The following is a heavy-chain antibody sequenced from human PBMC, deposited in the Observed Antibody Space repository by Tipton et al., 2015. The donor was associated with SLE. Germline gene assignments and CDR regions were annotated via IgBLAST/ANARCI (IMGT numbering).Heavy chain of an antibody. CDR2: IYYSGST. V-gene: IGHV4-31*03. D-gene: IGHD3-10*02. J-gene: IGHJ4*02. Sequence: LRLSCTVSGGSISSGGYYWSWNRQHTGKGLEWIVYIYYSGSTYYNPSLKSRVIISVDTAKNQFSLKLSSVTAAAAAVYYCARMFADGGYYFDYWGQGTLVTVSS. CDR1: GGSISSGGYY. CDR3: ARMFADGGYYFDY.